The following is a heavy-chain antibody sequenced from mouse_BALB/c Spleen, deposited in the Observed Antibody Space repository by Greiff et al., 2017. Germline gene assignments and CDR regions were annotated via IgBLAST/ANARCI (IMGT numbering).Heavy chain of an antibody. D-gene: IGHD2-10*01. J-gene: IGHJ3*01. CDR2: ISDGGSYT. CDR1: GFTFSDYY. V-gene: IGHV5-4*02. Sequence: EVQLVESGGGLVKPGGSLKLSCAASGFTFSDYYMYWVRQTPEKRLEWVATISDGGSYTYYPDSVKGRFTISRDNAKNNLYLQMSSLKAEDTAMYYCARGGPSYGNYEAWFAYWGQGTLVTVSA. CDR3: ARGGPSYGNYEAWFAY.